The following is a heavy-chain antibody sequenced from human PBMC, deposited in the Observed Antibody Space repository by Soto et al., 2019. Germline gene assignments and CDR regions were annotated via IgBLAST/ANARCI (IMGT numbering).Heavy chain of an antibody. J-gene: IGHJ4*02. D-gene: IGHD3-10*01. CDR2: IYHSGNT. CDR1: GGPITSGDYY. CDR3: ARGNYGYEY. V-gene: IGHV4-31*03. Sequence: SETLSLTCTVPGGPITSGDYYWSWIRQHPGKGLEWLGHIYHSGNTYYSPSLKSRISMSVDTSTNQFSLNLYSVTAADTAVYYCARGNYGYEYRGQGAQVTVS.